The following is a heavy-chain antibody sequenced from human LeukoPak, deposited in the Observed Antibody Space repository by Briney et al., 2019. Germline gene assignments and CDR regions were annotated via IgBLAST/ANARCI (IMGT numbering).Heavy chain of an antibody. CDR2: IYSSGST. CDR1: GFTVSTNY. Sequence: GGSLRLSCAASGFTVSTNYMSWVRQAPGKGLEWVSIIYSSGSTYYADSVKGRFTISRDNSKNTLNLQMNSLRVEDTAVYYCARDRYGVQTPADYWGQGTLVTVSP. D-gene: IGHD5/OR15-5a*01. J-gene: IGHJ4*02. V-gene: IGHV3-66*03. CDR3: ARDRYGVQTPADY.